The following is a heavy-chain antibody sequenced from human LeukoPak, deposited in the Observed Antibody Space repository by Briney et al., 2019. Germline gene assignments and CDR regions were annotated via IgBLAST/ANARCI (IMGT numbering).Heavy chain of an antibody. J-gene: IGHJ4*02. CDR3: ARVSQYYYDSSGYYYANTFDY. V-gene: IGHV1-18*01. Sequence: GASVTVSCKASGYTFTSYGISWVRQAPGQGLEWMGWISAYNGNTNYAQKLQGRVTMTTDTSTSTAYMELRSLRSDDTAVYYCARVSQYYYDSSGYYYANTFDYWGQGTLVTVSS. D-gene: IGHD3-22*01. CDR1: GYTFTSYG. CDR2: ISAYNGNT.